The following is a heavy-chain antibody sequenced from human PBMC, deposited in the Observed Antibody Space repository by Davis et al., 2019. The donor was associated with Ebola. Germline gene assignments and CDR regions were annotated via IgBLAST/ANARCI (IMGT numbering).Heavy chain of an antibody. CDR1: GFTFNHYN. Sequence: GESLKISCAASGFTFNHYNMYWVRQAPGKGPEWVAYISVDGTKNHYADPIKGRFTISRDNSKNIVYLQMNSLRSEDKAVYYCGRGGGNKGVDYWGPGTLVTVSS. CDR3: GRGGGNKGVDY. D-gene: IGHD2/OR15-2a*01. J-gene: IGHJ4*02. CDR2: ISVDGTKN. V-gene: IGHV3-30*03.